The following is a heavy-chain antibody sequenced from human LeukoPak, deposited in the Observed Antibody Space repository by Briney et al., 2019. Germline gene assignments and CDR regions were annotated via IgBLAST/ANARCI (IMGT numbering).Heavy chain of an antibody. Sequence: PSETLSLTCSVSGGSISSYYWSWIRQPPGKGLEWIGYIYYSGSTNYNPSLKSRVTISVDTSKNQFSLKLSSVTAADTAVYYCARDLTLWGSYRYIRGGFDYWGQGTLVTVSS. CDR3: ARDLTLWGSYRYIRGGFDY. V-gene: IGHV4-59*12. CDR2: IYYSGST. D-gene: IGHD3-16*02. J-gene: IGHJ4*02. CDR1: GGSISSYY.